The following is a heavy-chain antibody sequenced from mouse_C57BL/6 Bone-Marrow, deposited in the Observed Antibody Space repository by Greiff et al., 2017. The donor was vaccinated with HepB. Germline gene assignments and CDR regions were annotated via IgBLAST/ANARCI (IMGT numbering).Heavy chain of an antibody. Sequence: EVQVVESGGGLVQSGRSLRLSCATSGFTFSDFYMEWVRQAPGKGLEWIAASRNKANDYTTEYSASVKGRFIVSRDTSQSILYLQMNALRAEDTAIYYCARDASGTPYYAMDYWGQGTSVTVSS. J-gene: IGHJ4*01. D-gene: IGHD1-1*01. V-gene: IGHV7-1*01. CDR1: GFTFSDFY. CDR3: ARDASGTPYYAMDY. CDR2: SRNKANDYTT.